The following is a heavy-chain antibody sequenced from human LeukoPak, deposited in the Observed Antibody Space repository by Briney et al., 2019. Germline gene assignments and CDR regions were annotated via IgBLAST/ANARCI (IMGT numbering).Heavy chain of an antibody. V-gene: IGHV3-74*01. Sequence: GGSLRVSCAASGFIFIAHWMHWIRQARGKGLVWVSRINRDGTSITDEDSARGRFTVSRDNAKSTLYLQMNSLTADDTALYYCVRDVRGVGQDYYYMDVWGKGTTVTVSS. CDR2: INRDGTSI. J-gene: IGHJ6*03. D-gene: IGHD3-10*01. CDR1: GFIFIAHW. CDR3: VRDVRGVGQDYYYMDV.